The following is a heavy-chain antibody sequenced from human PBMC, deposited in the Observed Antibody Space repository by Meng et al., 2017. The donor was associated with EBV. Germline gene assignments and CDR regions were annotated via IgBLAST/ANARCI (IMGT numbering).Heavy chain of an antibody. CDR3: ARRGGVADWFDP. CDR1: GYTFTSYG. Sequence: QVQLVQSGAEVKKPGASGKVSCKASGYTFTSYGMQWVRQATGQRLEWMGWINAGNGNTKYSQKFQGRVTITRDTSASTAYMELSSLRSEDTAVYYCARRGGVADWFDPWGQGTLVTVSS. CDR2: INAGNGNT. J-gene: IGHJ5*02. D-gene: IGHD2-15*01. V-gene: IGHV1-3*01.